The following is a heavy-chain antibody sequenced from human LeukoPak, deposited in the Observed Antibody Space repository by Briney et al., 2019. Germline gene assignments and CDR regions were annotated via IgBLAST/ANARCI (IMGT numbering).Heavy chain of an antibody. CDR1: GFTVNSSD. V-gene: IGHV3-66*02. Sequence: GGSLRLSCAASGFTVNSSDMSWVRQAPGEGLEWVSVIFSGGSTYHADSVKGRFTISRDNSKNTLYLQMNSLRVDDTSVYYCARNRYYGLDVWGQGTTVTVSS. J-gene: IGHJ6*02. CDR2: IFSGGST. CDR3: ARNRYYGLDV.